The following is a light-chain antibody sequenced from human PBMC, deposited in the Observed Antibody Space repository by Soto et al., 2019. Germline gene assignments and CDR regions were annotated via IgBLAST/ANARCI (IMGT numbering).Light chain of an antibody. CDR3: PQRSKLPLST. CDR2: DAS. Sequence: EIVLTQSPATLSLSPGERATLSCRASQSVSSYLAWYQQKPGQAPRLLIYDASNRATGIPARFSGSGSGTDFTLTISSLEPEDFAVYYCPQRSKLPLSTFGQGTRLEIK. V-gene: IGKV3-11*01. CDR1: QSVSSY. J-gene: IGKJ5*01.